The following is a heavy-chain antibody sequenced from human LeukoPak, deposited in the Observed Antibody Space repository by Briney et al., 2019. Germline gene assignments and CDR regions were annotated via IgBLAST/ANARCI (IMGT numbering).Heavy chain of an antibody. Sequence: GASVKVSCKASGYTFTGYYMHWVRQAPGQGLEWMGWINPNSGGTNYAQKFQGGVTMTRDKSISTAYLQWSSLKASDSAMYYCGRIPAAGSLKGSFDIWGQGTMVTVSS. CDR3: GRIPAAGSLKGSFDI. V-gene: IGHV1-2*02. CDR2: INPNSGGT. J-gene: IGHJ3*02. D-gene: IGHD6-13*01. CDR1: GYTFTGYY.